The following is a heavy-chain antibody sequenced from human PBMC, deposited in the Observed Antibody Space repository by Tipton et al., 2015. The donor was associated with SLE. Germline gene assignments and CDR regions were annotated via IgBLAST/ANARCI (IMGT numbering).Heavy chain of an antibody. CDR3: ARAIGANYFNF. CDR2: LSYGGST. J-gene: IGHJ4*02. V-gene: IGHV4-39*07. D-gene: IGHD3-16*01. CDR1: GGSISSSSYY. Sequence: TLSLTCTVSGGSISSSSYYWAWIRQPPGRGLEWIGSLSYGGSTYYNPSLQSRVTIPGDTSKSHFSLNLNSVTAADTAVYYCARAIGANYFNFWGQGILVTVSS.